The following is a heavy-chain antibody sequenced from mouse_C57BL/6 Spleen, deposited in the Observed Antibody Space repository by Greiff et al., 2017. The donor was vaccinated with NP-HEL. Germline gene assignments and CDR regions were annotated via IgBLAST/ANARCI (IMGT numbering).Heavy chain of an antibody. Sequence: EVHLVESGGGLVKPGGSLKLSCAASGFTFSSYAMSWVRQTPEKRLEWVATISDGGSYTYYPDNVKGRFTISRDNAKNNLYLQMSHLKSEDTAMYYCAREELGLGYWGQGTTLTVSS. J-gene: IGHJ2*01. CDR1: GFTFSSYA. CDR3: AREELGLGY. D-gene: IGHD4-1*01. CDR2: ISDGGSYT. V-gene: IGHV5-4*01.